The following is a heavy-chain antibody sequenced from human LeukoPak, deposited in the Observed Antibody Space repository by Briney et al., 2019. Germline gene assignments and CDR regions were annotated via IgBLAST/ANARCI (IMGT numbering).Heavy chain of an antibody. J-gene: IGHJ3*02. V-gene: IGHV3-23*01. D-gene: IGHD3-3*01. CDR2: ISGSGGST. CDR1: GFTFSSYA. CDR3: ARDPQYYDFWSGFDI. Sequence: PGGSLRLSCAASGFTFSSYAMSWVRQAPGKGLEWVSAISGSGGSTYYADSVKGRFTISRDNSKNTLYLQMNSLRAEDTAVYYCARDPQYYDFWSGFDIWGQGTMVTVSS.